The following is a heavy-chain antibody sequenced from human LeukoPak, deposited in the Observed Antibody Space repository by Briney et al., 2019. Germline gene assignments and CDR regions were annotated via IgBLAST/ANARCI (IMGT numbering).Heavy chain of an antibody. CDR1: GFTFSSYS. CDR3: ARDALCGGDCFDY. CDR2: ISSSSSSTI. J-gene: IGHJ4*02. V-gene: IGHV3-48*02. Sequence: GGPLRLSCAASGFTFSSYSMNWVRQAPGKGLEWVSYISSSSSSTIYYADSVKGRFTISRDNAKNSLYLQMNSLRDEDTAVYYCARDALCGGDCFDYWGQGTLVTVSS. D-gene: IGHD2-21*01.